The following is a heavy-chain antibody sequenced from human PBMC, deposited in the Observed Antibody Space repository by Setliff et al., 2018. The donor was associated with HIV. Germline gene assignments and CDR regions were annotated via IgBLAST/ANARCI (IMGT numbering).Heavy chain of an antibody. Sequence: PGGSLRLSCAASGFTFSTYRMNWVRQAPGKGLEWVSSISSSSSYIYYADSLKGRFTISRDNAKNSLYLQMNSLRAEDTAVYYCASVLRYYGSGSYPFGYWGQGTLVTVSS. CDR3: ASVLRYYGSGSYPFGY. D-gene: IGHD3-10*01. V-gene: IGHV3-21*01. J-gene: IGHJ4*02. CDR2: ISSSSSYI. CDR1: GFTFSTYR.